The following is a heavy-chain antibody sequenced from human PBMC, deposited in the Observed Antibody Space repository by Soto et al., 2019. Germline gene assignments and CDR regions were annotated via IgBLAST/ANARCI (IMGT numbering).Heavy chain of an antibody. CDR3: VKEIAAAQ. J-gene: IGHJ4*02. D-gene: IGHD6-25*01. Sequence: EVQLVESGGALVQPGGSLRLTCATSGFTFSNYWMTWVRQAPGKGLEWVANINKDGSQTSFVDSVKGRFTIFRDNAKSSLYLQMNSLRGEDTAKYYCVKEIAAAQWGQGTLVTVFS. V-gene: IGHV3-7*01. CDR1: GFTFSNYW. CDR2: INKDGSQT.